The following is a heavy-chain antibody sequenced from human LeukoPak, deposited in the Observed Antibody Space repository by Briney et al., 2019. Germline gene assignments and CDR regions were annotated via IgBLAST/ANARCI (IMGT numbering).Heavy chain of an antibody. Sequence: PSETLSLTCTVSGGYISSYYWSWIRQPAGKGLEWIGRIYTSGSTNYNPSLKSRVTMSVDTSKNQFSLKLSSVTAADTAVYYCARDSPVYCSSTSCYGYGMDVWGQGTTVTVSS. V-gene: IGHV4-4*07. CDR3: ARDSPVYCSSTSCYGYGMDV. D-gene: IGHD2-2*01. J-gene: IGHJ6*02. CDR1: GGYISSYY. CDR2: IYTSGST.